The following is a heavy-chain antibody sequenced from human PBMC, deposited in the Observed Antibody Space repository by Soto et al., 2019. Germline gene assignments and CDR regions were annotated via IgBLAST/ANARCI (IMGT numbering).Heavy chain of an antibody. J-gene: IGHJ6*02. Sequence: AAVPVSCKASGYSFTNEGIIWVRQPPVQGLEWMGWISAYNGKTNYAQRLQGRVTMTTDTSTSTAYMELRSLRSDDSVVYYCARTLRDYYDRSGYYGPSRYYYYVMDVCGQGATVTVS. D-gene: IGHD3-22*01. V-gene: IGHV1-18*01. CDR2: ISAYNGKT. CDR1: GYSFTNEG. CDR3: ARTLRDYYDRSGYYGPSRYYYYVMDV.